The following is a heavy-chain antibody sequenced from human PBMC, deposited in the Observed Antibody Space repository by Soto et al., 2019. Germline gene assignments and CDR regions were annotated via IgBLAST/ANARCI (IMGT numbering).Heavy chain of an antibody. D-gene: IGHD5-18*01. CDR2: FNPTGDTT. V-gene: IGHV1-46*01. Sequence: ASVKVSCKASGYTFTSYYIHWVRQAPGQGLEWMGIFNPTGDTTSYAQKLQGRVTMTRDTSTGTAYMELGSLRSEDTAVYYCARGGRIVDTGIGYYYYHAMDVWGQGTTVTVSS. J-gene: IGHJ6*02. CDR3: ARGGRIVDTGIGYYYYHAMDV. CDR1: GYTFTSYY.